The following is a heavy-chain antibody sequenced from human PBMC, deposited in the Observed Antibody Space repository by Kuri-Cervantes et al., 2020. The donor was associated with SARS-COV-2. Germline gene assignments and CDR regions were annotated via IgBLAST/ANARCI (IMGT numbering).Heavy chain of an antibody. CDR1: GYSFTNYW. J-gene: IGHJ4*02. CDR3: TRRGHYYDSSGYYYYFDY. CDR2: IYPGDSDT. V-gene: IGHV5-51*01. Sequence: KVSCKGSGYSFTNYWIGWVRQMPGKGLEWMGIIYPGDSDTRYSPSFQGQVTISADKSISTAYLQWSGLKASDTAMYYCTRRGHYYDSSGYYYYFDYWGQGTLVTVSS. D-gene: IGHD3-22*01.